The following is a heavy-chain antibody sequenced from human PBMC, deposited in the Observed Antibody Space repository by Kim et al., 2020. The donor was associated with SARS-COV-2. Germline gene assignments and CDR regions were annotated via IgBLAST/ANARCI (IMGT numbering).Heavy chain of an antibody. Sequence: GSTNDNPSLKSRVTISVDTSKNQFSLKLSSVTAADTAEYYCARNYLSTIGYWGQGTLVTVSS. D-gene: IGHD1-1*01. J-gene: IGHJ4*02. V-gene: IGHV4-34*01. CDR3: ARNYLSTIGY. CDR2: GST.